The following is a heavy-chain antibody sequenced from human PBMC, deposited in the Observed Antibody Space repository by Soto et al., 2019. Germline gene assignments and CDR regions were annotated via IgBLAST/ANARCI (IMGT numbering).Heavy chain of an antibody. Sequence: PGVSLSLSCAASGFPFHNYALNWVRQAPGKGLEWVSSISGTGGSTFYAGSAKGRFTISRDNSKNTLFLQMTSLRAEDTAVYYCVKGNSKWGAGYAFESCGQGTMVTVS. CDR2: ISGTGGST. CDR3: VKGNSKWGAGYAFES. V-gene: IGHV3-23*01. J-gene: IGHJ3*02. CDR1: GFPFHNYA. D-gene: IGHD7-27*01.